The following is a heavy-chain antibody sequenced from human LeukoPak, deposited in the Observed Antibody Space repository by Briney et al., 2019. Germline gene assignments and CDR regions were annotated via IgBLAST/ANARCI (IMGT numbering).Heavy chain of an antibody. J-gene: IGHJ1*01. CDR3: ATQSYGSGSYTDG. D-gene: IGHD3-10*01. CDR1: GFTFSDYY. Sequence: GGSVRLSCAASGFTFSDYYMSWIRQAPGKGLEWVSYISRSSSYTNYADSVKGRFTISRDNAKNSLYLQMNSLRAEDTAVYYCATQSYGSGSYTDGGGQVALVTVSS. CDR2: ISRSSSYT. V-gene: IGHV3-11*03.